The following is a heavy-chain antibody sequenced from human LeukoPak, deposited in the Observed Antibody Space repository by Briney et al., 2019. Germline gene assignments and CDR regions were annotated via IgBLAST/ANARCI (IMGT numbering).Heavy chain of an antibody. D-gene: IGHD6-13*01. CDR1: GGTFSSYA. Sequence: GASVKVSCKASGGTFSSYAISWVRQAPGQGLEWMGGIIPIFGTANYAQKFQGRVTITADESTSTAYMELSSLRSEDTAVYYCARDGKTSYSSSWYPGSEYFDYWGQGTLVTVSS. J-gene: IGHJ4*02. CDR2: IIPIFGTA. CDR3: ARDGKTSYSSSWYPGSEYFDY. V-gene: IGHV1-69*01.